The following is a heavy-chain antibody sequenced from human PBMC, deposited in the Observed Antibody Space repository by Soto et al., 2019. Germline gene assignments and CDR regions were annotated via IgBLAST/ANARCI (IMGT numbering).Heavy chain of an antibody. CDR1: GYSFSDYW. D-gene: IGHD3-16*02. CDR3: ARRGGSYQADY. Sequence: GESLKISCKGSGYSFSDYWIGWVRQMPGKGLEWMGIIYPGDSDTIYSPSFQGQVTISADKSISTAYVQWSGLKASDTVVYYCARRGGSYQADYWGQGTLVTVSS. J-gene: IGHJ4*02. V-gene: IGHV5-51*01. CDR2: IYPGDSDT.